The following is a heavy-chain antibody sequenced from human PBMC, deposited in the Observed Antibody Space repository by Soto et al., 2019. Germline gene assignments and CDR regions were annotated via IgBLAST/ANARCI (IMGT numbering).Heavy chain of an antibody. CDR2: IIPILGIA. CDR1: GGTFSSYT. V-gene: IGHV1-69*02. J-gene: IGHJ5*02. Sequence: SVTVSCKASGGTFSSYTISWVRQAPGQGLEWMGRIIPILGIANYAQKFQGRVTITADKSTSTAYMELSSLRSEDTAVYYCARGYCSSTSCYGWFDPWGQGTLVTVSS. CDR3: ARGYCSSTSCYGWFDP. D-gene: IGHD2-2*01.